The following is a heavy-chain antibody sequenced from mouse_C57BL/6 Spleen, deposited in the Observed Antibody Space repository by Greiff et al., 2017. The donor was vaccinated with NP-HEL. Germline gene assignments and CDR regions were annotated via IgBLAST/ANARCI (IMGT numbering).Heavy chain of an antibody. CDR3: ASAYDYDRAWFAY. J-gene: IGHJ3*01. Sequence: VQLQQSGPVLVKPGASVKMSCKASGYTFTDYYMNWVKQSHGKSLEWIGVINPYNGGTSYNQKFKGKATLTVDKSSSTAYMELNSLTSEDSAVYYCASAYDYDRAWFAYWGQGTLVTVSA. V-gene: IGHV1-19*01. D-gene: IGHD2-4*01. CDR2: INPYNGGT. CDR1: GYTFTDYY.